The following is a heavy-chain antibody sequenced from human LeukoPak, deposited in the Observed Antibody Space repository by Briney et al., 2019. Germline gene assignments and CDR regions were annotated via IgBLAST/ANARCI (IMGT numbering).Heavy chain of an antibody. J-gene: IGHJ4*02. D-gene: IGHD6-19*01. Sequence: GGSLRLSCAASGFTFSTYSMSWVRQAAGKGLAWVSSISSSSSYIYYADSVKGRFTISRDNAKNSLYLQMNSLRAEDTAVYYCARDWEDSGWFDYWGQGTLVTVSS. CDR2: ISSSSSYI. CDR3: ARDWEDSGWFDY. CDR1: GFTFSTYS. V-gene: IGHV3-21*01.